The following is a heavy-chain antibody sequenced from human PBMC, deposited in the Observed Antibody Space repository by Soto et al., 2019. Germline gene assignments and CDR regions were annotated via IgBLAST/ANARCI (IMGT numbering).Heavy chain of an antibody. CDR1: GGSISGYY. CDR2: IYSSGST. J-gene: IGHJ4*02. Sequence: QVQLQESGPGLVKPSETLSLTCTVSGGSISGYYWSWIRQPPGKGLQWIGYIYSSGSTNYNPSLKXRXTXTVDTAKNQFSLNLSSVTAADTAVYYCARQRRDFDYWGQGALVTVSS. CDR3: ARQRRDFDY. V-gene: IGHV4-59*08.